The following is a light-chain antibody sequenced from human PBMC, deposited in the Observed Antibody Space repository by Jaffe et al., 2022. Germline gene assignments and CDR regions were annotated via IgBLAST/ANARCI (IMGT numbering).Light chain of an antibody. Sequence: DIQMTQSPSTLSASVGDRVTITCRASQNISNWLAWYQQKPGKAPKVLIQKASVLEPGVPSRCSGSGSGTEFTLTISSLQPDDFATYYCQHYLRYPITFGQGTRLEIK. CDR1: QNISNW. CDR2: KAS. CDR3: QHYLRYPIT. J-gene: IGKJ5*01. V-gene: IGKV1-5*03.